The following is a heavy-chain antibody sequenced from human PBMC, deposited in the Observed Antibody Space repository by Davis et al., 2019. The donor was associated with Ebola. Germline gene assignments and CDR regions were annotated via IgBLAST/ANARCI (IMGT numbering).Heavy chain of an antibody. Sequence: GGSLRLSCAASGFTVSSNYMSWVRQAPGKGLEWVSVIYSGGSTYYADSVKGRFTISRDNSKNTLYLQMNSLRAEDTAVYYCAKAYSPSGAFLEWLDYYYYGMDVWGQGTTVTVSS. CDR2: IYSGGST. D-gene: IGHD3-3*01. V-gene: IGHV3-53*01. CDR3: AKAYSPSGAFLEWLDYYYYGMDV. CDR1: GFTVSSNY. J-gene: IGHJ6*02.